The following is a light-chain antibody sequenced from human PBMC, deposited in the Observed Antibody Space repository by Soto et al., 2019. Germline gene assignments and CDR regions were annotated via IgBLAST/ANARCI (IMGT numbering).Light chain of an antibody. J-gene: IGKJ2*01. V-gene: IGKV4-1*01. CDR3: QEYYGTLST. Sequence: DIVMTQSPDCLAVSLGERATINCKSSQSVLYSSNNKNYLAWYQQKPGQPPKLLIYWASTRESGVPDRFSGSGSGTDFTLTISSLQAEDVAVYYCQEYYGTLSTFGQGTKVEIK. CDR2: WAS. CDR1: QSVLYSSNNKNY.